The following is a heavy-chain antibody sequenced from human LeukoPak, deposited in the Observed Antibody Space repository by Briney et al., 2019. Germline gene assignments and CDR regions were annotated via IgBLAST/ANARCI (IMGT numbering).Heavy chain of an antibody. D-gene: IGHD3-3*01. J-gene: IGHJ3*02. CDR1: GFTFSSYA. CDR2: ISGSGGST. CDR3: AKVRGAIFGVVTDAFDI. V-gene: IGHV3-23*01. Sequence: PGGSLRLSCAASGFTFSSYAMSWVRQAPGKGLEWVSAISGSGGSTYYADSVKGRFTISRDNSKNTLYLQMNSLRAEDTAVYYCAKVRGAIFGVVTDAFDIWGQGTMVTVSS.